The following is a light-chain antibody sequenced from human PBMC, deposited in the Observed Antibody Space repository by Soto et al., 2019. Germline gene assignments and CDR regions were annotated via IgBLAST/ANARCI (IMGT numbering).Light chain of an antibody. V-gene: IGKV1-5*03. CDR1: RSLSGW. CDR3: QPYFGAWT. CDR2: KVS. Sequence: DFQMTQSPSALSASVGDRVTITCRASRSLSGWLAWYQQKPGKAPKLLIHKVSTLEAGLPSRFSGSGYGTEFNLTTSRLRPDYLATYFCQPYFGAWTFGQGTKVEI. J-gene: IGKJ1*01.